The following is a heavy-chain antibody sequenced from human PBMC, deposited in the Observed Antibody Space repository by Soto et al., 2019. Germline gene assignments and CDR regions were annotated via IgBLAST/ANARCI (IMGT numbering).Heavy chain of an antibody. CDR1: GFTFTSSA. V-gene: IGHV1-58*02. J-gene: IGHJ4*02. D-gene: IGHD2-15*01. CDR3: AADSRYCSGGNCEDY. CDR2: IVVGSGHT. Sequence: QMQLVQSGPEVKKPGTSVKVSCKASGFTFTSSAMQWVRQARGQRLEWIGWIVVGSGHTNYAQKFQERVTITRDMSTSTAYMELSSLRSEDTAGYYWAADSRYCSGGNCEDYWGQGTLVTVSS.